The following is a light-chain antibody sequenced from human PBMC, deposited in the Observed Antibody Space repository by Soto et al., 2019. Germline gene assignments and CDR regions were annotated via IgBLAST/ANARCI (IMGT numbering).Light chain of an antibody. CDR1: QSVSSNY. V-gene: IGKV3-20*01. CDR3: QQYGSSLLT. J-gene: IGKJ4*01. CDR2: GAS. Sequence: EIVLTQSPGTLSLSPGERATLSCRASQSVSSNYLTWYQQKPGQAPRLLIYGASSRATGIPDRFSGSGSGTDFTLTSSRREPEDFAVYYCQQYGSSLLTFGGGTKVEI.